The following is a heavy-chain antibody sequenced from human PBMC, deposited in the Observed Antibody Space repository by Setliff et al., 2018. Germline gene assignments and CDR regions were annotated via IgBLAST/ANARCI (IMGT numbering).Heavy chain of an antibody. CDR2: IWHDGTNK. D-gene: IGHD3-3*01. CDR3: ATLSKDLNF. Sequence: PGGSLRLSCAASGLTLINNGFHWVRQAPGKGLEWVAIIWHDGTNKYYADSVKGRFDISRDSSKNTVYLQMNSLTAEDTAMYYCATLSKDLNFWGLGTLVTVSS. J-gene: IGHJ4*02. CDR1: GLTLINNG. V-gene: IGHV3-33*01.